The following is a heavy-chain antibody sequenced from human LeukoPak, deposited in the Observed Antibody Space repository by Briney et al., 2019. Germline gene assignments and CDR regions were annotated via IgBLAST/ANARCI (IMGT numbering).Heavy chain of an antibody. V-gene: IGHV3-72*01. D-gene: IGHD1-7*01. CDR1: VCAFSDHD. CDR2: TRSKANRYTT. J-gene: IGHJ4*02. CDR3: VTGTAVFDY. Sequence: SLILSCAASVCAFSDHDSDWVRETPRKGLEWVARTRSKANRYTTAYAESVKGRFSISRADSKTSLYLQMSRLKTDDTAVYYCVTGTAVFDYWGQGTLVTVTS.